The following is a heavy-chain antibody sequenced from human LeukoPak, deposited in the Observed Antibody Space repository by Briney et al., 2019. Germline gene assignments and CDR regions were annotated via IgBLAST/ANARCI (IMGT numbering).Heavy chain of an antibody. CDR1: GYTFTSYD. D-gene: IGHD2-15*01. J-gene: IGHJ3*02. CDR2: MNPNSGNT. Sequence: ASVKVSCKASGYTFTSYDINWVRQATGQGLEWMGWMNPNSGNTGYAQKFQGRVTITRNTSISTAYMELSSLRSEDTAVYYCATGVGAAGAFDIWGQGTMVTVSS. V-gene: IGHV1-8*03. CDR3: ATGVGAAGAFDI.